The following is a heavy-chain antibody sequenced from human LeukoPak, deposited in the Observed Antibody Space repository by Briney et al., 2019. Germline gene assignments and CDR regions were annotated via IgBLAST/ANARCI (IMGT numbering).Heavy chain of an antibody. Sequence: GGSLRLSCAASGFTFNSYSMNWVRQAPGKGLEWVSYISSSSSTIYYADSVKGRFTISRDNDKNSLYLQMNSLRAEDTAVYYCASFHSGSYSYFDYWGQGTLVTVSS. CDR1: GFTFNSYS. J-gene: IGHJ4*02. V-gene: IGHV3-48*01. D-gene: IGHD1-26*01. CDR3: ASFHSGSYSYFDY. CDR2: ISSSSSTI.